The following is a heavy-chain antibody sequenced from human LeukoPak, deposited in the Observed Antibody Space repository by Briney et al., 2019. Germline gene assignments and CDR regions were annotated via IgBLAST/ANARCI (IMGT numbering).Heavy chain of an antibody. J-gene: IGHJ4*02. CDR3: ARDAYDSSGYYYASFGY. D-gene: IGHD3-22*01. CDR1: GFTFSSYA. CDR2: ISYDGSNK. Sequence: LPGGSLRLSCAASGFTFSSYAMHWVRQAPGKGLEWVAVISYDGSNKYYADSVKGRFTISRDNSKNTLYLQMNSLRAEDTAVYYCARDAYDSSGYYYASFGYWGQGTLVTASS. V-gene: IGHV3-30*04.